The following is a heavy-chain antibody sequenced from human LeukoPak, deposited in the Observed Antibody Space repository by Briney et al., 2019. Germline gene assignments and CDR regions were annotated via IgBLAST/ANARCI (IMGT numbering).Heavy chain of an antibody. CDR3: ARNYGTRTRYYFDY. Sequence: PSETLSLTCTVSGGSISSYYWSWIRQPPGKGLGWIGYIYYSGSTNYNPSLKSRVTISVDTSKNQFSLKLSSVTAADTAVYYCARNYGTRTRYYFDYWGQGTLVTVSS. V-gene: IGHV4-59*01. CDR1: GGSISSYY. D-gene: IGHD4-17*01. CDR2: IYYSGST. J-gene: IGHJ4*02.